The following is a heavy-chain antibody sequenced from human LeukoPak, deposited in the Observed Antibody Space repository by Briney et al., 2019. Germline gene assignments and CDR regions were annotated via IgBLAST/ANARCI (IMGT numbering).Heavy chain of an antibody. D-gene: IGHD1-1*01. CDR3: ARDLELERNRWNYFES. CDR1: GGAINSGY. J-gene: IGHJ4*02. Sequence: SETLSLTCSVSGGAINSGYWSWIRQPPGEGLEWIGVLYPSGSANYNPSLKSRVTISVDTSKQQFSLKLSSVTAADTAVYYCARDLELERNRWNYFESWGQGTLVTVSS. V-gene: IGHV4-59*01. CDR2: LYPSGSA.